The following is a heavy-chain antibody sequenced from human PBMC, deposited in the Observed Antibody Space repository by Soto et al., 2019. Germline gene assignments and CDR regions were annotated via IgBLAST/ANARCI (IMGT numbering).Heavy chain of an antibody. Sequence: QVQLQESGPGLVKPSQTLSLTCTVSGGSISSGDYYWSWIRQPPGKGLEWIGYIYYSGSTYYNPSPRSRVTISVDTSKNQFALKLSSVTAADTAVYYCASGDYYDSSGYYPLDYWGQGTLVTVSS. V-gene: IGHV4-30-4*01. CDR2: IYYSGST. CDR1: GGSISSGDYY. CDR3: ASGDYYDSSGYYPLDY. J-gene: IGHJ4*02. D-gene: IGHD3-22*01.